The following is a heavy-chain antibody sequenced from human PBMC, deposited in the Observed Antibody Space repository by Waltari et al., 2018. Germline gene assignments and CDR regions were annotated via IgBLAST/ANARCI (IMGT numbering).Heavy chain of an antibody. CDR2: IYPGGDI. CDR1: GFTVSENY. Sequence: EVQLVESGGGLMQAGESLRLSCAVSGFTVSENYMTWVRQAPGQGLGWVSIIYPGGDIPYAASVKGRFTISRDNSRNTLYLQMNSMRPEDTAVYFCARDPRAAVAGGAEYFQEWGQGTLVTVSS. J-gene: IGHJ1*01. CDR3: ARDPRAAVAGGAEYFQE. V-gene: IGHV3-53*01. D-gene: IGHD6-19*01.